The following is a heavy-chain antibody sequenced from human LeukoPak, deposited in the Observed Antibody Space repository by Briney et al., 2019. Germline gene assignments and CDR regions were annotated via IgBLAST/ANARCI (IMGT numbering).Heavy chain of an antibody. V-gene: IGHV3-48*02. J-gene: IGHJ4*02. CDR1: GFTFSSYS. Sequence: GGSLRLSCAASGFTFSSYSMNWVRQAPGKGLEWVSYISSSKTIYYADSVKGRFTISRDNAKNSLYLQMNSLRDEDSAVYYCARDQGIFDYWGQGTLVTVSS. CDR2: ISSSKTI. CDR3: ARDQGIFDY.